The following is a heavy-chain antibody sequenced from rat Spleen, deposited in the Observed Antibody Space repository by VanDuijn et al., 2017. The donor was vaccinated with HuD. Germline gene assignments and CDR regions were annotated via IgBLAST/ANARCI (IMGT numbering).Heavy chain of an antibody. CDR3: TRDGTTGIFAYVIDA. V-gene: IGHV2-63*01. CDR2: MRHNGDT. D-gene: IGHD1-9*01. CDR1: GFSLTSNG. J-gene: IGHJ4*01. Sequence: QVQVKESGPGLVQPSQTLSLTCTVSGFSLTSNGVSWVRQPPGKGLEWMGRMRHNGDTSYNSGLRSRLSISRDTSKNQVFLKMNSLQTDDTGTYYCTRDGTTGIFAYVIDAWGQGASVTVSS.